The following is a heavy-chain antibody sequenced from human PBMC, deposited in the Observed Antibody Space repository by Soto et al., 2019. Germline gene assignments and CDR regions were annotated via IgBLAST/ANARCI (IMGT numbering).Heavy chain of an antibody. CDR2: ITRNSGII. V-gene: IGHV3-9*01. Sequence: GRSLRLSCPASGFTFDDYAKHWVRQPPAKGLEWVAIITRNSGIIGYADSVKGRFTISRDNAKNSLSLQMNSLRPEDTALYYCVKDKWYNNTWYLDYWGQGTLVTVSS. D-gene: IGHD6-13*01. CDR1: GFTFDDYA. J-gene: IGHJ4*02. CDR3: VKDKWYNNTWYLDY.